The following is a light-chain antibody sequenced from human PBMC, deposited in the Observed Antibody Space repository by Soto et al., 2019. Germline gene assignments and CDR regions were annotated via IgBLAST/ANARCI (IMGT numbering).Light chain of an antibody. J-gene: IGLJ1*01. CDR2: DVN. Sequence: QSVLTQPASVSGSPGQSIAISCTGSSSDIGIYKYVSWYQQHPGEAPKLMIYDVNERPSSGVPDRFSGSKSGNTASLTISGLQAEDEAEYYCCSFSGTSTLYVFGSGTKV. V-gene: IGLV2-14*03. CDR3: CSFSGTSTLYV. CDR1: SSDIGIYKY.